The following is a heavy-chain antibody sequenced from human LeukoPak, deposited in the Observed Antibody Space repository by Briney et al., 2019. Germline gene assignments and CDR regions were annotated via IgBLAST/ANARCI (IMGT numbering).Heavy chain of an antibody. J-gene: IGHJ5*02. Sequence: SETLSLTCTVSGGSISSYYWSWIRQPAGKGLEWIGRIYTSGSTNYNPSLKSRVTMSVDTSKNQFSLKLSSVTAADTAVYYCAREGSEGATRNWFDPWGQGTLVAVSS. CDR3: AREGSEGATRNWFDP. CDR2: IYTSGST. V-gene: IGHV4-4*07. CDR1: GGSISSYY. D-gene: IGHD1-26*01.